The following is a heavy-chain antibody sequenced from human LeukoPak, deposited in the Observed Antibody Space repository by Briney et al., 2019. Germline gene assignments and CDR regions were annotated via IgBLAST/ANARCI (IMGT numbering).Heavy chain of an antibody. V-gene: IGHV3-23*01. Sequence: AGGSLRLSCAASGFTFTHYGMNWVRQAPGKGLEWVSGIRANGETTYYADSVRGRSTISRDNSRSMVWLQMNSLTAEDTAMYYCGRDLNWGAFDIRGLGTLVTVSS. CDR2: IRANGETT. CDR3: GRDLNWGAFDI. D-gene: IGHD7-27*01. J-gene: IGHJ3*02. CDR1: GFTFTHYG.